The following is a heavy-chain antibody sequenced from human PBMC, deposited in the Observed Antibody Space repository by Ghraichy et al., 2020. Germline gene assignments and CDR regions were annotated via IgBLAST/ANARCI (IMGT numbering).Heavy chain of an antibody. CDR2: IHYNGGT. Sequence: SQTLSLTCSVSNGSTDKYYWTWIRQAPGKGLEWIGYIHYNGGTNYSPSLKSRVTISIDKPKNQFSLNLNSVTAADTAVYYCARGGNYDFWSGHFYFWYFEIWGRGTLITVSS. CDR1: NGSTDKYY. D-gene: IGHD3-3*01. V-gene: IGHV4-59*01. CDR3: ARGGNYDFWSGHFYFWYFEI. J-gene: IGHJ2*01.